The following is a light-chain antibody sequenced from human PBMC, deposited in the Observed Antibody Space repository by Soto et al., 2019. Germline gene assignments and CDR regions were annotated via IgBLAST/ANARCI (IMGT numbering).Light chain of an antibody. J-gene: IGKJ3*01. Sequence: DIQMTQSPTSLSASVGDRVTITCRASQGIRNFVAWYQQKPGKAPKLLIYAASTLQSGVPSWFSGSGSGTDFTLTINGLQPEGVATYSCQKYSSVPVFGPGTKVEIK. CDR3: QKYSSVPV. CDR2: AAS. CDR1: QGIRNF. V-gene: IGKV1-27*01.